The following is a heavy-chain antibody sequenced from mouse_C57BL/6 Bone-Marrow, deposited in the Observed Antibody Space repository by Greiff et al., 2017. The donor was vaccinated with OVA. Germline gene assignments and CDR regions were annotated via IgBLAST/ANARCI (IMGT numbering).Heavy chain of an antibody. CDR2: INPSTGGT. D-gene: IGHD1-1*01. CDR3: ARFGSSPFAY. Sequence: EVQGVESGPELVKPGASVKISCKASGYSFTGYYMNWVKQSPEKSLEWIGEINPSTGGTTYNQKFKAKATLTVDKSSSTAYMQLKSLTSEDSAVYYCARFGSSPFAYWGQGTLVTVSA. V-gene: IGHV1-42*01. J-gene: IGHJ3*01. CDR1: GYSFTGYY.